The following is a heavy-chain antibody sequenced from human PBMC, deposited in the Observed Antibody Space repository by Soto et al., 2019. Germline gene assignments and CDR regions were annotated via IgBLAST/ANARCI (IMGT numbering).Heavy chain of an antibody. Sequence: EVQLVESGGDLVQPGGSLRLSCAASGFTFSSYWMTWVRQAPGKSLEWVANIKQDGSEKHYVDSVKGRFTISRDNAKNLLYLQMNSLRAEDTAVYYCARLGAREILQHFHAMDVWGQGTTVTVSS. CDR1: GFTFSSYW. CDR3: ARLGAREILQHFHAMDV. V-gene: IGHV3-7*05. D-gene: IGHD1-26*01. J-gene: IGHJ6*02. CDR2: IKQDGSEK.